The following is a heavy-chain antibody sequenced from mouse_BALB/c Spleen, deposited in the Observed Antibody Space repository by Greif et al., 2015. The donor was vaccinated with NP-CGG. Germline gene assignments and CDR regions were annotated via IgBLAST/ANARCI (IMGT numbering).Heavy chain of an antibody. CDR3: ARRRSFFAY. V-gene: IGHV5-9-1*01. Sequence: EVKLQESVGGLVKPGGSLKLSCAASGFTFSSYAMSWVRQTPEKRLEWVATISSGGSYTYYPDSVKGRFTISRDNAKNTLYLQMSSLRSEDTAMYYCARRRSFFAYWGQGTLVTVSA. CDR2: ISSGGSYT. CDR1: GFTFSSYA. J-gene: IGHJ3*01.